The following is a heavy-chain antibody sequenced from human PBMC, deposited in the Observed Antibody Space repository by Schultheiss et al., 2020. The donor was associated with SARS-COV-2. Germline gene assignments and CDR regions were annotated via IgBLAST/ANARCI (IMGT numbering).Heavy chain of an antibody. Sequence: SQTLSLTCTVSGGSISSYYWGWIRQPPGKGLEWIGSIYYSGSTYYNPSLKSRVTISVDTSKNQFSLKLSSVTAADTAVYYCARDTAMAKVGYWGQGTLVTVSS. CDR1: GGSISSYY. J-gene: IGHJ4*02. CDR3: ARDTAMAKVGY. D-gene: IGHD5-18*01. V-gene: IGHV4-39*07. CDR2: IYYSGST.